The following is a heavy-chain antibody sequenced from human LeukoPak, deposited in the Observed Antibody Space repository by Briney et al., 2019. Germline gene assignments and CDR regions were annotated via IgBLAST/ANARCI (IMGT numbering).Heavy chain of an antibody. V-gene: IGHV4-30-4*02. CDR1: GGSINSGDYY. CDR2: IYYSGST. CDR3: ARGILGSDDYVD. D-gene: IGHD4-17*01. Sequence: TSETLSLTCTVSGGSINSGDYYWSWIRQPPGKGLEWIGYIYYSGSTYYNPSLKSRVTISVDTSKNQFSLKLSSVTAADTAVYYCARGILGSDDYVDWGQGTLVTVSS. J-gene: IGHJ4*02.